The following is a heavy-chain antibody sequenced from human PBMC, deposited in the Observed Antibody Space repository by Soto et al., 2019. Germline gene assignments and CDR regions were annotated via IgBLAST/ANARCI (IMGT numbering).Heavy chain of an antibody. V-gene: IGHV4-59*08. Sequence: SETLSLTCTVSGGSISSYYWSWIRQPPGKGLEWIGYIYYSGSTNYNPSLKSRVTISVDRSKNQFSLKLSSVTAADTAVYYCAREDMYSSSSIGWFDPWGQGTLVTVSS. J-gene: IGHJ5*02. CDR2: IYYSGST. D-gene: IGHD6-6*01. CDR1: GGSISSYY. CDR3: AREDMYSSSSIGWFDP.